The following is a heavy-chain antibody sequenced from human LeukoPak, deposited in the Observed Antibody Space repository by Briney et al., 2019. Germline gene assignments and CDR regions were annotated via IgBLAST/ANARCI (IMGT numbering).Heavy chain of an antibody. V-gene: IGHV3-48*04. CDR2: ISSGSSTI. J-gene: IGHJ5*02. Sequence: GGSLRLSCTAPGFTFSTYSMNWVRQAPGKGLEWVSFISSGSSTIYYADSVKGRFTISRDNAKNSLYLQMNSLTAEDTAVYYCARADGFDPWGQGTLVTVSS. CDR1: GFTFSTYS. CDR3: ARADGFDP.